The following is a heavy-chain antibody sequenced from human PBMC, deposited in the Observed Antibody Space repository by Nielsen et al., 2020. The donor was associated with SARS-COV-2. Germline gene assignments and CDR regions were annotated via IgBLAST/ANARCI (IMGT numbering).Heavy chain of an antibody. J-gene: IGHJ5*02. CDR2: ISSSSSYI. CDR1: GFTFSSYS. V-gene: IGHV3-21*01. Sequence: GESLKISCAASGFTFSSYSMNWVRQAPGKGLEWVSSISSSSSYIYYADSVKGRFTISRDNPKNSLYLQMNSLRAEDTAVYYCARVARDRLVHNNWFDPWGQGTLVTVSS. CDR3: ARVARDRLVHNNWFDP. D-gene: IGHD6-19*01.